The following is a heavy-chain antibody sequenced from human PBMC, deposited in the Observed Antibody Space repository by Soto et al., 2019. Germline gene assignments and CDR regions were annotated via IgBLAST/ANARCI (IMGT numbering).Heavy chain of an antibody. CDR2: INAGSDYI. V-gene: IGHV3-21*01. CDR1: GFTFTAHS. Sequence: EVSLVESGGGLVRPRGSLRLSCAASGFTFTAHSFNWVRQAPGRGLEWVAYINAGSDYINYADSVRGRFTISRDNAKSTLYLQMNSLRAEDTAVYFCARERYSSSYYSRPQSFDPWGQGTLVTVSS. J-gene: IGHJ5*02. CDR3: ARERYSSSYYSRPQSFDP. D-gene: IGHD6-19*01.